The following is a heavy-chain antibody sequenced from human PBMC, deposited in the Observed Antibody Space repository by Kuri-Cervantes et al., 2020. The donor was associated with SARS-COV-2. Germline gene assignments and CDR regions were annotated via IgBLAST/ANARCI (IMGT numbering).Heavy chain of an antibody. V-gene: IGHV4-39*01. Sequence: ESLKISCTVSGGSISSTNFYWGWIRQPPGKGLEWIATMYNSGTTHYNASLKSRVTISVDTSKNQFSLNLGSVTAADTAVYYCARRYSRGWSRDTFDVWGQGTMVTVSS. D-gene: IGHD6-19*01. J-gene: IGHJ3*01. CDR1: GGSISSTNFY. CDR2: MYNSGTT. CDR3: ARRYSRGWSRDTFDV.